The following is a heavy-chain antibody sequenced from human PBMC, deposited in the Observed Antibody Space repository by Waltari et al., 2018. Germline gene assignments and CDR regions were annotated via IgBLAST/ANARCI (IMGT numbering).Heavy chain of an antibody. CDR3: ARYYSSGWYDVAD. CDR2: IYYSGST. CDR1: GGSISSGGYY. J-gene: IGHJ4*02. D-gene: IGHD6-19*01. V-gene: IGHV4-31*03. Sequence: QVQLQESGPGLVKPSQTLSLTCTVSGGSISSGGYYWSWIRQHPGKGLAWIGYIYYSGSTYYNPSLKSRVTISVDTSKNQFSLKLSSVTAADTAVYYCARYYSSGWYDVADWGQGTLVTVSS.